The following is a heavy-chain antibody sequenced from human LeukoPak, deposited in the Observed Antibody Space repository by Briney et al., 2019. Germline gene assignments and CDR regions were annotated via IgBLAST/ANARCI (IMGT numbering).Heavy chain of an antibody. CDR3: AREVVIFPDYYYYGMDV. CDR1: GFPFGDYY. Sequence: GGSLRLSCAASGFPFGDYYMTWIRQAPGKGLEWISYISRSGDTLYYADSVEGRFTISRDNAKNSLFLQMNSLRADDTAVYYCAREVVIFPDYYYYGMDVWGQGTTVTVSS. V-gene: IGHV3-11*01. J-gene: IGHJ6*02. CDR2: ISRSGDTL. D-gene: IGHD2/OR15-2a*01.